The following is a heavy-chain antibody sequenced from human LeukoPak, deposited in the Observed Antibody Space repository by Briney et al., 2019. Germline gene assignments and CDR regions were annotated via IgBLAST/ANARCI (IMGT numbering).Heavy chain of an antibody. J-gene: IGHJ4*02. CDR3: ARDHEQWLVLFD. V-gene: IGHV3-66*02. CDR1: GFTVSSNY. Sequence: GGSLRLSCAASGFTVSSNYMSWVRQAPGKGLEWVSVIYSGGSTYYADSVKGRFTISRDNSKNTLYLQMDSLRAEDTAVYYCARDHEQWLVLFDWRQGTLVTVSS. D-gene: IGHD6-19*01. CDR2: IYSGGST.